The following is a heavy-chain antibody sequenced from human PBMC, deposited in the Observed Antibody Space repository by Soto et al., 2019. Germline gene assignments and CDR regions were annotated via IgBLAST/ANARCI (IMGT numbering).Heavy chain of an antibody. J-gene: IGHJ6*02. CDR2: IIPIFGTA. V-gene: IGHV1-69*01. D-gene: IGHD6-6*01. Sequence: QVQLVQSGAEVKKPGSSVKVSCKASGGTFSSYAISWVRQAPGQGLEWMGGIIPIFGTANYAQKFQGRVTINAHESKGTAYMELSSLRFEDNAVYYCARAEAARHLLKLSLSMDVLGPWGPVTAAS. CDR1: GGTFSSYA. CDR3: ARAEAARHLLKLSLSMDV.